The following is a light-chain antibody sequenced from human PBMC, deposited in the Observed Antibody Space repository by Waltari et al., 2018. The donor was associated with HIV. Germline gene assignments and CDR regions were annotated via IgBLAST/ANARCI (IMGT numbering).Light chain of an antibody. Sequence: QAGLTQPPSVSKALGQTATLTCTGDKNNVGFQGAAWLKHHQGHPPKLLSYRGNNRPSGVPGRLSASTSGKTASLNITGLQADDEADYFSSSWDTRLNGWVFGGGTHLTVL. CDR1: KNNVGFQG. CDR2: RGN. CDR3: SSWDTRLNGWV. V-gene: IGLV10-54*01. J-gene: IGLJ3*02.